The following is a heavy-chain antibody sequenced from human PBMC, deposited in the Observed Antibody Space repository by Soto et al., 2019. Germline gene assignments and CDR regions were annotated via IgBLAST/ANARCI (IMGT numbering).Heavy chain of an antibody. CDR2: ILVGGST. J-gene: IGHJ3*02. V-gene: IGHV3-23*01. CDR3: AKATATGGGAFDI. Sequence: GGSLRLSCVASGFTCSSYDMSWVRQAPGKGLEWVSTILVGGSTHYPDSVKGRFAISKDNSKNTVFMQIISLTAGDTAVYYCAKATATGGGAFDICGQGTVVTVS. CDR1: GFTCSSYD. D-gene: IGHD2-8*02.